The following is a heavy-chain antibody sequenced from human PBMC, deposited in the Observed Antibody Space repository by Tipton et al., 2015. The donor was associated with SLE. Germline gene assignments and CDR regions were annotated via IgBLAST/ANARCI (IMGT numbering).Heavy chain of an antibody. Sequence: TLSLTCAVYGGSFSGYYWSWIRQPPGKGLEWIGYIYYSGSTNYNPSLKSRVTISVDTSKNQFSLKLSSVTAADTAVYYCARSYYYDSSGYSLDGMDVWGQGTTVTVSS. CDR2: IYYSGST. V-gene: IGHV4-59*07. CDR1: GGSFSGYY. D-gene: IGHD3-22*01. CDR3: ARSYYYDSSGYSLDGMDV. J-gene: IGHJ6*02.